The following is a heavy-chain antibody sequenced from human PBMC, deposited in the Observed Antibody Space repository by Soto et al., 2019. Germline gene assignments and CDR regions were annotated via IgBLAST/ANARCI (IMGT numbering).Heavy chain of an antibody. V-gene: IGHV3-23*01. J-gene: IGHJ4*02. CDR3: AKDYRVYDTSGYPLDY. CDR1: GFTFSSYA. CDR2: IDEGGGST. Sequence: GGSLRLSCAASGFTFSSYAMSWVRQAPGKGLEWVSTIDEGGGSTYYSDFVKGRFTISRDNSKNTLSLQMNSLRAEDTAVYYCAKDYRVYDTSGYPLDYWGQGTLVTVSS. D-gene: IGHD3-22*01.